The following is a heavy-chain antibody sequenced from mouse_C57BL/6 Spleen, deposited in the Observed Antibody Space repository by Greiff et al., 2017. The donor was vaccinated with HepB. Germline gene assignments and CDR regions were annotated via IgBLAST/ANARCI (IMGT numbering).Heavy chain of an antibody. J-gene: IGHJ2*01. CDR1: GYAFSSYW. D-gene: IGHD1-2*01. V-gene: IGHV1-80*01. Sequence: VQLQQSGAELVKPGASVKISCKASGYAFSSYWMNWVKQRPGKGLEWIGQIYPGDGDTNYNGKFKGKATLTADKSSSTAYMQLSSLTSEDSAVYFCARSRGITTAFFDYWGQGTTLTVSS. CDR2: IYPGDGDT. CDR3: ARSRGITTAFFDY.